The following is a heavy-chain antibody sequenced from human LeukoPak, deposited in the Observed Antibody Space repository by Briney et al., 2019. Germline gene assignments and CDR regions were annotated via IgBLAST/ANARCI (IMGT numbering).Heavy chain of an antibody. CDR1: GYTFTSYY. V-gene: IGHV1-46*01. D-gene: IGHD3-22*01. CDR2: INPSGGST. Sequence: GASVKVSCKASGYTFTSYYMHWVRQAPGQGLEWMGIINPSGGSTSYAQKFQGRVTMTRDMSTSTVYMEVRSLRSDDRAVYYCARVAQHRYYYDSSAYRYYFDYWGQGTLVTVSS. CDR3: ARVAQHRYYYDSSAYRYYFDY. J-gene: IGHJ4*02.